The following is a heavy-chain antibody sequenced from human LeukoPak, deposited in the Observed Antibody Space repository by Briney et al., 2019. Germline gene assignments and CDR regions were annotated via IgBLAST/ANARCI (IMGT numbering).Heavy chain of an antibody. CDR3: ARDAPQVPAAGVLAS. V-gene: IGHV3-53*01. Sequence: GGPLRLSCAASGFTVSDNYMSWVRQAPGKGLEWVSVIYCGGDTYYASSVKGRVTFSRDISKNTLYLQMNGLRTEDTAMYYCARDAPQVPAAGVLASWGQGTLVTVS. D-gene: IGHD6-13*01. CDR2: IYCGGDT. J-gene: IGHJ5*02. CDR1: GFTVSDNY.